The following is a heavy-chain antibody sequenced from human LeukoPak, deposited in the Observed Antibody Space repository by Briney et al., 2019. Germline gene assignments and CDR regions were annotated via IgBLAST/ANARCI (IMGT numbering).Heavy chain of an antibody. V-gene: IGHV4-34*01. CDR3: ANEDY. CDR1: GGSFSGYY. CDR2: INHSGST. Sequence: PSETLSLTCAVYGGSFSGYYWSWSRQPPGKGLEWIGEINHSGSTNYNPSLKSRVTISVDTSKNQFSLKLSSVTAADTAVYYCANEDYWGQGTLVTVSS. J-gene: IGHJ4*02.